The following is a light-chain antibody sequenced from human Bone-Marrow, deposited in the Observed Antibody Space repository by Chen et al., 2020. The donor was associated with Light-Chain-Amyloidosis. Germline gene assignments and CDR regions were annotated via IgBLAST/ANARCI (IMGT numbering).Light chain of an antibody. CDR3: QQYNTYPWT. CDR2: KAS. Sequence: DIQMTQSPSNLSASVRDRVTLTCRASQSIGTWLAWYQQIPGKAPKLLIYKASSLESGVPSRFSGSGSGTEFTLTISSLQPDDFATYYCQQYNTYPWTFGQGTKVEI. J-gene: IGKJ1*01. V-gene: IGKV1-5*03. CDR1: QSIGTW.